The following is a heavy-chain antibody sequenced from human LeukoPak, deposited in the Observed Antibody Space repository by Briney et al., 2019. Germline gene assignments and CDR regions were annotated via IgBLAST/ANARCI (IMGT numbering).Heavy chain of an antibody. Sequence: ASVKVSCKASGYTFTGYYMHWVRQAPGQGLEWMGWINPNSGGTNYAQKFQGRVTMTRDTSISTAYMELSRLRSDDTAVYYCARLYCSSTSCYFDYWGQGTLVTVSS. D-gene: IGHD2-2*01. CDR2: INPNSGGT. J-gene: IGHJ4*02. CDR1: GYTFTGYY. V-gene: IGHV1-2*02. CDR3: ARLYCSSTSCYFDY.